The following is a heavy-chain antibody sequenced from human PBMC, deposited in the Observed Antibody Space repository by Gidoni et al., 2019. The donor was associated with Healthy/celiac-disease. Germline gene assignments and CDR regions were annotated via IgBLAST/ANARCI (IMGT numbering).Heavy chain of an antibody. CDR2: ISISSSYI. J-gene: IGHJ6*02. V-gene: IGHV3-21*01. D-gene: IGHD1-26*01. Sequence: EVQLVESGGGLVKPGGSLRLSCAASGFTFSSYSMNWVRQAPGKGLELVSSISISSSYIYYADSVKGRFAISRDNAKNSLYLQMNSLRAEDTAVYYCARGKVGATTSYYYYGMDVWGQGTTVTVSS. CDR3: ARGKVGATTSYYYYGMDV. CDR1: GFTFSSYS.